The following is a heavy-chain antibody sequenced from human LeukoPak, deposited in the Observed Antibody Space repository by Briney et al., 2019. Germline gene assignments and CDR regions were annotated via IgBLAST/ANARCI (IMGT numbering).Heavy chain of an antibody. Sequence: SETLSLTCTVSGYSISSGYYWGWIRQPPGKGLEWIGSIYHSGSTYYNPSLKSRVTISVDTSKNQFSLKLSSVTAADTAVYYCARVRRYCTNGVCYNAKFGYYYYYYMDVWGKGTTVTVSS. CDR3: ARVRRYCTNGVCYNAKFGYYYYYYMDV. V-gene: IGHV4-38-2*02. D-gene: IGHD2-8*01. J-gene: IGHJ6*03. CDR1: GYSISSGYY. CDR2: IYHSGST.